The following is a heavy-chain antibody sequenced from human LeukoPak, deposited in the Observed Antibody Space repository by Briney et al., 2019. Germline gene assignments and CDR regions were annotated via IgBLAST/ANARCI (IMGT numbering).Heavy chain of an antibody. CDR3: ARNRERGSRSNWFDP. Sequence: ASVKVSCKAFGYTFTSYYMHWVRQAPGQGLEWMGIINPSGGSTSYAQKFQGRVTMTRDTSISTAYMELSRLRSDDTAVYYCARNRERGSRSNWFDPWGQGTLVTVSS. CDR1: GYTFTSYY. J-gene: IGHJ5*02. D-gene: IGHD3-10*01. V-gene: IGHV1-46*01. CDR2: INPSGGST.